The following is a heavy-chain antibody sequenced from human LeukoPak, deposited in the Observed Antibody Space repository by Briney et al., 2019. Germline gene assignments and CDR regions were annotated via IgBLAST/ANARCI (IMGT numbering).Heavy chain of an antibody. CDR2: IYWDDDK. CDR1: GFSLSTSGVG. CDR3: AHTQPVYYYESSGYSTGGVYFDY. Sequence: SGPTLVNPTQTLTLTCTFSGFSLSTSGVGVGWIRQPPGKALEWLALIYWDDDKRYSPSLKSRLTITKDTSKNQVVPTMTNMDPVDTATYYCAHTQPVYYYESSGYSTGGVYFDYWGQGTLVTVSS. D-gene: IGHD3-22*01. J-gene: IGHJ4*02. V-gene: IGHV2-5*02.